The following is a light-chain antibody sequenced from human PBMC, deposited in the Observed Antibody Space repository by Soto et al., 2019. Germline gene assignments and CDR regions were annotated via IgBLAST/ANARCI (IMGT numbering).Light chain of an antibody. V-gene: IGLV2-8*01. Sequence: QSALTQPPSASGSPGQSVTISCTGAGTDVGQYNYVSWYQQHPGKAPKLIIYEVSQRPSGVPDRFSGSTSGNTASLTVSGLQAEDEADYYCSSYAGSSNYVFGTGTKVTVL. CDR2: EVS. J-gene: IGLJ1*01. CDR1: GTDVGQYNY. CDR3: SSYAGSSNYV.